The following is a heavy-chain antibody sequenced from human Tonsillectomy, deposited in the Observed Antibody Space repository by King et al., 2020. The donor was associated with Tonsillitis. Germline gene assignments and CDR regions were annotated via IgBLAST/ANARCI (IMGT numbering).Heavy chain of an antibody. V-gene: IGHV4-39*01. CDR1: GGSISSSSYY. D-gene: IGHD3-3*01. J-gene: IGHJ6*03. CDR2: IYYSGST. Sequence: QLQESGPGLVKPSETLSLTCTVSGGSISSSSYYWGWIRQPPGKGLEWIGSIYYSGSTYYNPSLKSRVTISVDTSKNQSSLKLSSVTAADTAVYYCARPVVSGYPDYYYYMDVWGKGTTVTVSS. CDR3: ARPVVSGYPDYYYYMDV.